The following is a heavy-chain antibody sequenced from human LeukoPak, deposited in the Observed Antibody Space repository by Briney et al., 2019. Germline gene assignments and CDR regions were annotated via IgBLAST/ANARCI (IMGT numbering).Heavy chain of an antibody. CDR3: AKVGRQLAAKYYFDY. V-gene: IGHV5-51*01. D-gene: IGHD6-6*01. CDR1: GYSFTSYW. J-gene: IGHJ4*02. CDR2: IYPGDSDT. Sequence: GESLKISCKGSGYSFTSYWIGWVRQMPGKGLEWMGIIYPGDSDTRYSPSFQGQVTISADKSISTAYLQWSSLKASDTAMYYCAKVGRQLAAKYYFDYWGQGTLVTVSS.